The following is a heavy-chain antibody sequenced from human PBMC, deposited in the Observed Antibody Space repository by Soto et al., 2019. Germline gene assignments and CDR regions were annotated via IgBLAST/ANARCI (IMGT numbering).Heavy chain of an antibody. V-gene: IGHV4-4*02. D-gene: IGHD1-26*01. CDR2: IYHSGST. Sequence: QVQLQESGPGLVKPSGTLSLTCAVSGGSISSSNWWSWVRQPPGKGLEWIGEIYHSGSTNYNPSLKSRVTISVDKSKHLFSLRLTSVTAADTAVYYCARVSGSYYYGMDVWCQRTTVTVSS. CDR1: GGSISSSNW. J-gene: IGHJ6*02. CDR3: ARVSGSYYYGMDV.